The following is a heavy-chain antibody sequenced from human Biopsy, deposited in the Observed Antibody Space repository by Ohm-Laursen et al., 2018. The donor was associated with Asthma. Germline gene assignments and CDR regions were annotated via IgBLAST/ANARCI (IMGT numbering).Heavy chain of an antibody. V-gene: IGHV3-23*01. CDR2: ISGSGGST. CDR1: GFTFSSYA. Sequence: SLRLSCAASGFTFSSYAMSWVRQAPGKGLEWVSAISGSGGSTYYADSVKGRFTISRVNSKNTPYLQMNSLRAEDTAVYYCAKVHRVYAMVGYFDYWGQGTLVTVSS. J-gene: IGHJ4*02. D-gene: IGHD2-8*01. CDR3: AKVHRVYAMVGYFDY.